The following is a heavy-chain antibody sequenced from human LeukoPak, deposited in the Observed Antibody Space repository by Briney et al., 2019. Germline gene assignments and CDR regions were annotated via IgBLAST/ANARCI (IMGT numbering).Heavy chain of an antibody. V-gene: IGHV7-4-1*02. CDR3: ARSVPSGYYYYYYRDV. CDR1: GYTFTSYA. Sequence: GASVKVSCKASGYTFTSYAMNWVRQAPGQGLEWMGWINTNTGNPTYAQGFTGRFVFSLDTSVSTAYLQISSLKAEDTAVYYCARSVPSGYYYYYYRDVWGKGTTVTVSS. J-gene: IGHJ6*03. D-gene: IGHD3-10*01. CDR2: INTNTGNP.